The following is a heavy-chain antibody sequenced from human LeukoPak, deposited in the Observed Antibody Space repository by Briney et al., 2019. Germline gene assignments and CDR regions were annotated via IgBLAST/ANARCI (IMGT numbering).Heavy chain of an antibody. CDR2: INWNGGST. CDR3: ARTRKRYQLLPGGDY. Sequence: GGSLRLSCAASGFTFGDYGMSWVRQAPGKGLEWVSGINWNGGSTGYADSVKGRFTISRDNAKNSLYLQMNSLRAEDTALYYCARTRKRYQLLPGGDYWGQGTLVTVSS. J-gene: IGHJ4*02. V-gene: IGHV3-20*04. CDR1: GFTFGDYG. D-gene: IGHD2-2*01.